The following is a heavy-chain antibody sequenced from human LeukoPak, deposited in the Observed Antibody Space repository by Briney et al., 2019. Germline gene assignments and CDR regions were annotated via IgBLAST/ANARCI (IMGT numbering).Heavy chain of an antibody. Sequence: ASVKVSCKASGYTFTSYDINWVRQATGQGLEWMGWINPNSGGTNYAQKFQGRVTMTRDTSISTAYMELSRLRSDDTAVYYCARDPRWKQQLAFDYWGQGTLVTVSS. V-gene: IGHV1-2*02. CDR2: INPNSGGT. CDR1: GYTFTSYD. D-gene: IGHD6-13*01. CDR3: ARDPRWKQQLAFDY. J-gene: IGHJ4*02.